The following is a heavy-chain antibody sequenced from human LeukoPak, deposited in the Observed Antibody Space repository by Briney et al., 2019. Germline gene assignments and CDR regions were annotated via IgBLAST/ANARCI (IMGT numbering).Heavy chain of an antibody. V-gene: IGHV4-4*02. J-gene: IGHJ4*02. CDR1: GGSISSSNW. D-gene: IGHD3-10*01. CDR2: IYHSGST. CDR3: AMLNYYGSGSYDY. Sequence: SETLSLTCAVPGGSISSSNWWSWVRQPPGKGLEWIGEIYHSGSTNYNPSLKSRVTISVDKSKNQFSLKLSSVTAADTAVYYCAMLNYYGSGSYDYWGQGTLVTVSS.